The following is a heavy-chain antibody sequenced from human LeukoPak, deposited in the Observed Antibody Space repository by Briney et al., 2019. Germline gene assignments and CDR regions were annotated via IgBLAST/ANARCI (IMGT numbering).Heavy chain of an antibody. CDR1: GFTFSSYS. CDR2: ISSSSSYI. V-gene: IGHV3-21*04. CDR3: ARSGYCTNGVCYQDAFDI. D-gene: IGHD2-8*01. J-gene: IGHJ3*02. Sequence: PGGSLRLSCAASGFTFSSYSMNWVRQAPGKGLEWVSSISSSSSYIYYPASVKGGFTISRNNDKNSLFMQMNSLRAEDTALYYWARSGYCTNGVCYQDAFDIWGQGTMVTVSS.